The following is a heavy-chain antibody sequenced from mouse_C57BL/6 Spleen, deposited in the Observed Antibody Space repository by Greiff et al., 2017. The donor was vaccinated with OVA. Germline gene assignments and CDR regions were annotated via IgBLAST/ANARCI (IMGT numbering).Heavy chain of an antibody. Sequence: VQLQQSGPELVKPGASVKISCKASGYTFTDYYMNWVKQSPGKSLEWIGDINPNNGGTSYNQKFKGKATLTVDKSSSTAYMELRSLTSEDAAVEYCARYYYGSHWYFDVWGTGTTVTVSS. CDR2: INPNNGGT. CDR1: GYTFTDYY. CDR3: ARYYYGSHWYFDV. D-gene: IGHD1-1*01. J-gene: IGHJ1*03. V-gene: IGHV1-26*01.